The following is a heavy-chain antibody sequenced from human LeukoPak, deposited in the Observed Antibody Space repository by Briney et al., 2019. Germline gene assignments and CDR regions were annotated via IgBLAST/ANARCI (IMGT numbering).Heavy chain of an antibody. CDR1: GYTFTGYY. V-gene: IGHV1-2*02. J-gene: IGHJ4*02. Sequence: ASVKVSCKASGYTFTGYYMPWVRQAPGQGLEWMGWINPNSGGTSYAQKFQGRVTMTRDTSISTAYMELSRLRSDDTAVYYCARGVYDNYFDYWGQGTLVTVSS. CDR3: ARGVYDNYFDY. CDR2: INPNSGGT. D-gene: IGHD3-22*01.